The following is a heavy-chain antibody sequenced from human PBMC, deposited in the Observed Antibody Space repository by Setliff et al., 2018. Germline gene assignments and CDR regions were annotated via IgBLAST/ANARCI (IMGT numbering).Heavy chain of an antibody. J-gene: IGHJ3*02. CDR1: GGSISTSSHH. D-gene: IGHD3-10*01. CDR2: IYSSGTT. CDR3: TRRPRGRAAFDI. V-gene: IGHV4-39*01. Sequence: PSETLSLTCTVSGGSISTSSHHWVWIRQSPGKGLEWIGTIYSSGTTYYNLSLKSRVTISLDTSKSQFSLNLGSVTAADTAVYYCTRRPRGRAAFDIWGQGTMV.